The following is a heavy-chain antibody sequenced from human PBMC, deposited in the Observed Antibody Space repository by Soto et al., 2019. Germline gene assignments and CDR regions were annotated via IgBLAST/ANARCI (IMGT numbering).Heavy chain of an antibody. D-gene: IGHD3-16*01. J-gene: IGHJ6*02. CDR2: INAGSGNT. V-gene: IGHV1-3*01. CDR3: ARGTLRYYAIDV. Sequence: GASVKVSCKASGYSFTNHAIHWVRQAPGQSPEWMGWINAGSGNTKSSQKFQGRVTITRDTSASTAYMELSSPRSEDTAVYYCARGTLRYYAIDVWGQGTTVTVSS. CDR1: GYSFTNHA.